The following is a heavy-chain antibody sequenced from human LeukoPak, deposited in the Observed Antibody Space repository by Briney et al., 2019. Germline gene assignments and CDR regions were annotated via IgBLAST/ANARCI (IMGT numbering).Heavy chain of an antibody. D-gene: IGHD1-26*01. V-gene: IGHV4-59*01. CDR2: IYYSGST. J-gene: IGHJ6*02. CDR3: ARGRSGSYYGMDV. Sequence: PSETLSLTCSVSGGSISSDHWNWIRQTPGKGLEWIGYIYYSGSTNYNPSLKSRVTISVDTSKNQFSLKLSSVTAADTAVYYCARGRSGSYYGMDVWGQGTTVTVSS. CDR1: GGSISSDH.